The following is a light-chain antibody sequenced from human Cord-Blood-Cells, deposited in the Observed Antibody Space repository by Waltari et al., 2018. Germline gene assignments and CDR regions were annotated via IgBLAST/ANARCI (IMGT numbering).Light chain of an antibody. V-gene: IGKV3-20*01. J-gene: IGKJ2*01. CDR1: QSVRSSY. CDR3: QQYGSSPPYT. CDR2: GAS. Sequence: EIVLTQSPGTLSLSPGERATLSCSASQSVRSSYLAWYQQKPGQAPRLLIYGASSRATGSPDRFSGSGSGTDFTLTISRLEPEDFSVYYCQQYGSSPPYTFGQGTKLEIK.